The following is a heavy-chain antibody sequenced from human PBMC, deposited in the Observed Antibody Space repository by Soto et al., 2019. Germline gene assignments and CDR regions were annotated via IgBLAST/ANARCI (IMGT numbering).Heavy chain of an antibody. D-gene: IGHD6-19*01. V-gene: IGHV1-69*13. CDR1: GGTFGSYA. J-gene: IGHJ5*02. CDR3: ARDRIAVAGTVTDWFDP. CDR2: IIPIFGTA. Sequence: SVKVSCKASGGTFGSYAISWVRQAPGQGLEWMGGIIPIFGTANYAQKFQGRVTITADESTSTAYMELSSPRSEDTAVYYCARDRIAVAGTVTDWFDPWGQGTLVTVSS.